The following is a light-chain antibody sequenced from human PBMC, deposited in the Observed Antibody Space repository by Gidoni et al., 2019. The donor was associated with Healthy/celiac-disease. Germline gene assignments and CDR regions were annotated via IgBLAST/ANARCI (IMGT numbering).Light chain of an antibody. CDR1: QSVSSY. CDR3: QQRSNWPPLIT. Sequence: ELVLTQSSATLSLSPGERATLSCRASQSVSSYLAWYQQKPGQAPRLLIYDASNRATGIPARFSGSGSGTDFTLTISSLEPEDFAVYYCQQRSNWPPLITFGPGTKVDIK. V-gene: IGKV3-11*01. J-gene: IGKJ3*01. CDR2: DAS.